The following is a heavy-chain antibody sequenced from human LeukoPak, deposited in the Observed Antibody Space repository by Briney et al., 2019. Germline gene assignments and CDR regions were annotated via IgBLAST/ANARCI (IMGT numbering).Heavy chain of an antibody. D-gene: IGHD4-23*01. Sequence: PSETLSLTCTVSGDSISSYYWSWIRQPAGKGLEWIGRIYTSGSTNYNPSLKSRVTMSVDTSKNQFSLKPSSVTAADTAVYYCATWSTLVTPDAHFDLWGRGTLVTVSS. CDR1: GDSISSYY. J-gene: IGHJ2*01. V-gene: IGHV4-4*07. CDR3: ATWSTLVTPDAHFDL. CDR2: IYTSGST.